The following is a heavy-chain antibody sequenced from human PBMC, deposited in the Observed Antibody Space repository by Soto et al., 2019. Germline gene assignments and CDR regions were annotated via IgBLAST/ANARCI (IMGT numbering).Heavy chain of an antibody. V-gene: IGHV3-7*01. D-gene: IGHD1-26*01. CDR3: ARDPGAARPRDYYYYGMDV. Sequence: GGSLRLSCAASGFTFSSYWMSWVRQAPGKGLEWVVNIKQDGSEKYYVDSVKGRFTISRDNAKNSLYLQMNSLRAEDTAVYYCARDPGAARPRDYYYYGMDVWGQGTTVTVSS. CDR2: IKQDGSEK. CDR1: GFTFSSYW. J-gene: IGHJ6*02.